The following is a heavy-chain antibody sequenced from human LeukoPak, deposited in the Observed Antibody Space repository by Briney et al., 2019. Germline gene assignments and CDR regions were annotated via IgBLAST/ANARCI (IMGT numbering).Heavy chain of an antibody. V-gene: IGHV3-30*02. D-gene: IGHD2-2*01. Sequence: PGGSLRLSCAASGFTFSSYGMHWVRQAPGKGLEWVAFIRYDGSNKYYADSVKGRFTISRDNSKNTLYLQMNSLRAEDTAVYYCAKDPEVPAAIVLNWFDPWGQGTLVTVSS. CDR1: GFTFSSYG. CDR3: AKDPEVPAAIVLNWFDP. CDR2: IRYDGSNK. J-gene: IGHJ5*02.